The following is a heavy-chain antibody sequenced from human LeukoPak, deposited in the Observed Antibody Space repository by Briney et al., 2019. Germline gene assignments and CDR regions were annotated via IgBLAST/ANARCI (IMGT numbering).Heavy chain of an antibody. CDR1: GYTFTSYG. J-gene: IGHJ4*02. CDR2: ISAYNGNT. V-gene: IGHV1-18*01. D-gene: IGHD1-26*01. Sequence: ASVKVSCKASGYTFTSYGISWVRQAPGQGLEWMGWISAYNGNTNYAQKPQGRVTMTTDTSTSTAYMELRSLRSDDTAVYYCARDGELGSYHYYFDYWGQGTLVTVSS. CDR3: ARDGELGSYHYYFDY.